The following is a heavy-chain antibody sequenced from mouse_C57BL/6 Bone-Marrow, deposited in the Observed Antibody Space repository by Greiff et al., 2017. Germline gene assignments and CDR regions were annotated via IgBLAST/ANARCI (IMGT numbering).Heavy chain of an antibody. CDR2: IHPNSGST. CDR3: ARFEGSAWFAY. Sequence: VQGVESGAELVKPGASVKLSCKASGYTFTSYWMHWVKQRPGQGLEWIGMIHPNSGSTNYNEKFKSKATLTVDKSSSTAYMQLSSLTSEDSAVYYCARFEGSAWFAYWGQGTLVTVSA. CDR1: GYTFTSYW. J-gene: IGHJ3*01. V-gene: IGHV1-64*01.